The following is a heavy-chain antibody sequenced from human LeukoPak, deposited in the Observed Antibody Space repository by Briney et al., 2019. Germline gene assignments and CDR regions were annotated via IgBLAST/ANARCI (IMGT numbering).Heavy chain of an antibody. Sequence: PGGSLRLSCAASGFTFSSYAMNWVRQAPGKGLEWVSAISGSGSGTYYADSVKGRFTISRDNSKNTLYLQMNSLRAEDTAVYYCAKGSRSSRPYYFDFWGQEILVTVSS. CDR1: GFTFSSYA. D-gene: IGHD3-10*01. CDR3: AKGSRSSRPYYFDF. J-gene: IGHJ4*02. CDR2: ISGSGSGT. V-gene: IGHV3-23*01.